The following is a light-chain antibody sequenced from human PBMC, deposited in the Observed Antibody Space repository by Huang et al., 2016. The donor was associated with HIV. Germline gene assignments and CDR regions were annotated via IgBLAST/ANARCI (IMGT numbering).Light chain of an antibody. J-gene: IGKJ1*01. CDR3: QQYDYWPPVT. Sequence: IVMTQSPVTLSVSPGDRAALSCRAGQSITSNLAWYQQKPGQAPRLLIYGAPTRATGVPARCSGSGSGTEFTLTINNLQSDDFAVYYCQQYDYWPPVTFGQGTKV. CDR1: QSITSN. CDR2: GAP. V-gene: IGKV3-15*01.